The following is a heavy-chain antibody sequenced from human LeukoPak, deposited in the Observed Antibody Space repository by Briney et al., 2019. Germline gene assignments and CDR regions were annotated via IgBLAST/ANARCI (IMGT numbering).Heavy chain of an antibody. J-gene: IGHJ5*02. D-gene: IGHD1-14*01. Sequence: GGSLRLSCAASGITFSDYYMSWIRQAPGKGLEWLSYISKSGDTIYYADSVRCRLTSSRDNARNSLYLQMNSLTVADTATYYCVITAGWTTATDHWGEGALVTVSS. V-gene: IGHV3-11*04. CDR2: ISKSGDTI. CDR1: GITFSDYY. CDR3: VITAGWTTATDH.